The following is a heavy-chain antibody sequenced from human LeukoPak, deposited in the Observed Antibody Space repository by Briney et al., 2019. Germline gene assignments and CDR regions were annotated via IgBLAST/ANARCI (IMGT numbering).Heavy chain of an antibody. CDR3: ARVGRDFWSGYYSPYYYYYMDV. D-gene: IGHD3-3*01. CDR2: IKSKTDGGTV. V-gene: IGHV3-15*01. J-gene: IGHJ6*03. Sequence: GGSLRLSCATSGITFNNAWMSWVRQAPGKGLEWVGRIKSKTDGGTVEYAAFVKGRFTISRDDSKNMVFLQMSGLKTEDTAVYYCARVGRDFWSGYYSPYYYYYMDVWGKGTTVTVSS. CDR1: GITFNNAW.